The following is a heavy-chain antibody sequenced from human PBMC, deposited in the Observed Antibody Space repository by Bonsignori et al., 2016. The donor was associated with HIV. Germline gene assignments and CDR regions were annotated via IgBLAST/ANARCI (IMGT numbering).Heavy chain of an antibody. Sequence: WIRQPPGKGLEWIGEINHSGSTNYNPSLKSRVTISVDTSKNQFSLKLSSVTAADTAVYYCARGQTPYYDSSGYYYGAFDIWGQGTMVTVSS. J-gene: IGHJ3*02. CDR3: ARGQTPYYDSSGYYYGAFDI. D-gene: IGHD3-22*01. V-gene: IGHV4-34*01. CDR2: INHSGST.